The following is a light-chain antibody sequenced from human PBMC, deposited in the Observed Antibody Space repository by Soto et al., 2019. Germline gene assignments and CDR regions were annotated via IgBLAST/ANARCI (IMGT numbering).Light chain of an antibody. CDR3: SSFTSTITLA. J-gene: IGLJ2*01. Sequence: QSVLTQPASVSGSPGQSITISCTGTSSDVGGYNYVSWYQQHPGKAPKLMIHDVSSRPSGVSNRFSGSKSGNTASLTISGLQAEDEADYYCSSFTSTITLAFGGGTKVTVL. CDR1: SSDVGGYNY. V-gene: IGLV2-14*01. CDR2: DVS.